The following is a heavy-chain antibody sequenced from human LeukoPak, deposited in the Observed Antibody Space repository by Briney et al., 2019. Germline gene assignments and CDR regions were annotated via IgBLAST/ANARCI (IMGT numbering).Heavy chain of an antibody. D-gene: IGHD3-10*01. J-gene: IGHJ4*02. V-gene: IGHV4-39*07. CDR2: IYYSGST. CDR1: GGSLSSSSYY. CDR3: ATYYYGSGSYPY. Sequence: PSETLSLTCTVSGGSLSSSSYYWGWIRQPPGTGLEWIGSIYYSGSTYYNPSLKSRVTISVDTSKNQFSLKLSSVTAADTAVYYCATYYYGSGSYPYWGQGTLVTVSS.